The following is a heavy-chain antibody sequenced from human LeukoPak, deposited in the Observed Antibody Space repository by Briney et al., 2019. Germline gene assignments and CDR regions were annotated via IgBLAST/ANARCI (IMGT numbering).Heavy chain of an antibody. D-gene: IGHD3-10*01. J-gene: IGHJ4*02. V-gene: IGHV3-13*01. CDR3: AKGSVNPEN. CDR2: IGTDAGT. CDR1: GFTFSRYD. Sequence: GGSLRLSCVASGFTFSRYDMHWLRQATGKSLEWVSAIGTDAGTFYPDSVKGRFTISRDDSKNTLYLQMNSLRADDTAVYYCAKGSVNPENWGQGTLVTVSS.